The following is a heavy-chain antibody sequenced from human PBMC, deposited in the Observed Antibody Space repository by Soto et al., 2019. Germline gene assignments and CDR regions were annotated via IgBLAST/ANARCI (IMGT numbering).Heavy chain of an antibody. Sequence: GGSLRLSCAASGFTFSSYAMSWVRQAPGKGLEWVSAISGSGGSTYYADSMKGRFTISRDNSKNTLYLQMNSLRAEDTAVYYCARGYYDILTGHYGMDVWGQGTTVTVSS. CDR3: ARGYYDILTGHYGMDV. J-gene: IGHJ6*02. D-gene: IGHD3-9*01. CDR1: GFTFSSYA. V-gene: IGHV3-23*01. CDR2: ISGSGGST.